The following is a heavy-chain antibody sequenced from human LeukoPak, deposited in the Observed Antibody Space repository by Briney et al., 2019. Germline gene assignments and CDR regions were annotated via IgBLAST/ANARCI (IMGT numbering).Heavy chain of an antibody. Sequence: PGGSLRLSCAASGFTVSSNYMSWVRQAPGKGLEWVSVIYSGGSTYYADSVKGRFTISRDNSKNTLYLQMNSLRAEDTAVYYCARDCPYSSSCCFDYWGQGTLVTVSS. CDR2: IYSGGST. J-gene: IGHJ4*02. CDR3: ARDCPYSSSCCFDY. V-gene: IGHV3-53*01. D-gene: IGHD6-13*01. CDR1: GFTVSSNY.